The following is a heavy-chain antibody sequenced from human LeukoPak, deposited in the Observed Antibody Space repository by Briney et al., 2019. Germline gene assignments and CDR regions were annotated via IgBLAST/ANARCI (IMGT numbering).Heavy chain of an antibody. CDR1: GGSISSTSYQ. V-gene: IGHV4-39*01. Sequence: SETLSLTCTVSGGSISSTSYQWGWPRQPPGRGLEWIGNIYFGGNTYYNPSLNYRVTVSVDTSKNQFSLQLSSVTAADTAVYYCARLRRTAVTTYNYYHYMDVWGKGTTVTVSS. CDR3: ARLRRTAVTTYNYYHYMDV. CDR2: IYFGGNT. J-gene: IGHJ6*03. D-gene: IGHD4-11*01.